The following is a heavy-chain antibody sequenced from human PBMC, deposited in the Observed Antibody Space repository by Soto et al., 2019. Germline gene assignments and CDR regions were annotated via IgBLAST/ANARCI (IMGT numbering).Heavy chain of an antibody. CDR2: IHHSGSG. CDR3: ARLAFLDDC. V-gene: IGHV4-39*01. D-gene: IGHD1-1*01. CDR1: GGSISSSSYY. J-gene: IGHJ4*02. Sequence: QLQLQESGPGLVKPSETLSLTCTVSGGSISSSSYYWGWVRQSPGKGLEWIGSIHHSGSGDYAPSLKSRATILVDTAKNPFALRLSSVTAADTAVYYCARLAFLDDCWGQGILVTVSS.